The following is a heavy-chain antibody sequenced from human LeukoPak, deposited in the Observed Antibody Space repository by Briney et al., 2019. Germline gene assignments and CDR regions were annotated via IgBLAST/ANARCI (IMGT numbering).Heavy chain of an antibody. Sequence: GASVKVSCKASGYTFTGYYIHWVRQAPGQGLEWMGWINPNSGGIDCAQKFQGRVTMTRDTSISTAYMELSRLRSDDTAVYYCARDRYGSGSYYTGALRYWGQGTLVTVSS. D-gene: IGHD3-10*01. CDR2: INPNSGGI. J-gene: IGHJ4*02. V-gene: IGHV1-2*02. CDR1: GYTFTGYY. CDR3: ARDRYGSGSYYTGALRY.